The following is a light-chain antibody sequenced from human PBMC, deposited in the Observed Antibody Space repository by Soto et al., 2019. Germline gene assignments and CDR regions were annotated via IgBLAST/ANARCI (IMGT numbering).Light chain of an antibody. CDR3: QQFNSYPIT. Sequence: DIQMTQSPSSLSASVGDRVTITCRASQSISNYLNWYQQKPGKAPKLLIYAASTLQSGVPSRFSGSGSGTEFTLTISSLQPEDFATYYCQQFNSYPITFGQGTRLE. J-gene: IGKJ5*01. V-gene: IGKV1-9*01. CDR1: QSISNY. CDR2: AAS.